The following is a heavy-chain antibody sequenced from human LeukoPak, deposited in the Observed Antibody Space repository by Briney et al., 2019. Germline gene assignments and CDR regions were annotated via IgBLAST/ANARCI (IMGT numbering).Heavy chain of an antibody. CDR2: IYPGDSDT. D-gene: IGHD5-18*01. CDR1: GYSFTSYW. Sequence: GDSLKISCKGSGYSFTSYWIGWVRQMPGKGLEWMGIIYPGDSDTRYSPSFQGQVTISADKPISTAYLQWSSLKASDTAMYYCARGGRGYSYGSSYFDYWGQGTLVTVSS. CDR3: ARGGRGYSYGSSYFDY. J-gene: IGHJ4*02. V-gene: IGHV5-51*04.